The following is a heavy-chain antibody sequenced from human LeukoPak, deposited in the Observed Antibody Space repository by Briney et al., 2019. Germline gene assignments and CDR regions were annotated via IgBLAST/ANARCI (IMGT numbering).Heavy chain of an antibody. J-gene: IGHJ3*02. Sequence: GRSLKLSCAASGFTFSSYGMHWVRQAPGKGLEWVAVIWYDGSSKYYADSVKGRFTISRDNSKNTLYLQMNSLRAEDTAVYYCARGPPGSDRAFDIWGQGTVVTVSS. CDR2: IWYDGSSK. D-gene: IGHD3-16*02. CDR1: GFTFSSYG. CDR3: ARGPPGSDRAFDI. V-gene: IGHV3-33*01.